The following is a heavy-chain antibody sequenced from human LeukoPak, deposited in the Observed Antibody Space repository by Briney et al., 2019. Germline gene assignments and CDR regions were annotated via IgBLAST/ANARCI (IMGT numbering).Heavy chain of an antibody. CDR2: IRAYDGNT. J-gene: IGHJ4*02. CDR3: ARDYYDRVPLGY. Sequence: GASVKVSCRASGYTFTSYGISGVRQAPGQGREGMGWIRAYDGNTNYAQKLQGRVTIATDTSTSTAYRELRSLRSDDTAMYYCARDYYDRVPLGYWGQGTLVTVSS. D-gene: IGHD3-22*01. CDR1: GYTFTSYG. V-gene: IGHV1-18*01.